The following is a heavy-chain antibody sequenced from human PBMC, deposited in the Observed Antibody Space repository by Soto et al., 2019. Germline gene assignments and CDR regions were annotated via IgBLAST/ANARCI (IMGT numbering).Heavy chain of an antibody. J-gene: IGHJ6*02. V-gene: IGHV1-18*01. CDR1: GYTFYSHS. D-gene: IGHD5-18*01. CDR3: ARCIQQDYYYGMDV. CDR2: ISSDNGNT. Sequence: QARLVQSGVEVKKPGASVKVSCKASGYTFYSHSISWVRQAPGQGLEWMGRISSDNGNTRYAQKFRGRVTMTTDTSTSTVYMELRNLRSDDTAVYYCARCIQQDYYYGMDVWGQGTTVTVSS.